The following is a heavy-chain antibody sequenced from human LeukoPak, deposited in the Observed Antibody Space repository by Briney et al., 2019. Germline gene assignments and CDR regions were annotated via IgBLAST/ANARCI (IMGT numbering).Heavy chain of an antibody. CDR1: GFTFDDYA. V-gene: IGHV3-43*02. J-gene: IGHJ4*02. CDR2: ITGDGSST. Sequence: GGSLRLSCVASGFTFDDYAMHWVRQAPGKGLEWVSLITGDGSSTYYADSVKGRFTISRDNSKNSLYLQMISLRTEDTALYYCAKDGAIRLSGSYFDYWGQGTLVTVSS. D-gene: IGHD1-26*01. CDR3: AKDGAIRLSGSYFDY.